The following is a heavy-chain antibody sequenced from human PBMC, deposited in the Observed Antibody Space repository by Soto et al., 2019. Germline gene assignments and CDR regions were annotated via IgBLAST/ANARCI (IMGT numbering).Heavy chain of an antibody. CDR1: GGSISSYY. CDR2: IYYSGST. CDR3: ARAPPGYSSIWPTYHFDY. J-gene: IGHJ4*02. V-gene: IGHV4-59*01. Sequence: SETLSLTCTVSGGSISSYYWSWIRQPPGKGLEWIGYIYYSGSTYYNPSLKSRVTISVDTAKNQFSLKLSSVTAADTDVYYCARAPPGYSSIWPTYHFDYWGQGTLVTVSS. D-gene: IGHD6-13*01.